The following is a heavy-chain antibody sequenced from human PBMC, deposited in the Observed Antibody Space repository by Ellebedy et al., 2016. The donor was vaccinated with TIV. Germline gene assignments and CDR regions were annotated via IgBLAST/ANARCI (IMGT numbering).Heavy chain of an antibody. J-gene: IGHJ4*02. CDR3: ARDGLAYCGGDCSRPFDY. CDR2: IKQDGSER. Sequence: GGSLRLSCEASGFTLSTYWMTWVRQAPGKGLEWVANIKQDGSERKYVDSVKGRFTISRDNAKNSLYLQMNSLRAEDTAVYYCARDGLAYCGGDCSRPFDYWGQGTLVTVSS. CDR1: GFTLSTYW. V-gene: IGHV3-7*01. D-gene: IGHD2-21*02.